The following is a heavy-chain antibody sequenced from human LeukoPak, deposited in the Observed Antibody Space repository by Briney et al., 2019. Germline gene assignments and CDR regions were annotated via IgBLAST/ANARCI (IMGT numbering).Heavy chain of an antibody. Sequence: TSETLSLTCTVSGGSISSYYWSWIRQPPGKGLEWIGYIYYSGSTYYNPSLKSRVTISVDTSKNQFSLKLSSVTAADTAVYYCARRSDILTGNPFDYWGQGTLVTVSS. CDR2: IYYSGST. J-gene: IGHJ4*02. CDR3: ARRSDILTGNPFDY. D-gene: IGHD3-9*01. CDR1: GGSISSYY. V-gene: IGHV4-59*08.